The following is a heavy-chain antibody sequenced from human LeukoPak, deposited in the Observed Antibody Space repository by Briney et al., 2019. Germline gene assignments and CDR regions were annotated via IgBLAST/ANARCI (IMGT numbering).Heavy chain of an antibody. D-gene: IGHD2-2*03. Sequence: GGSLRLSCAASGFSFTTYWMSWVRQAPGKGLEWVANIKQDGTEKYYVDSVKGRFTISRDNAKNSLYLQMNSLRAEDTAVYYCARVSGYCSSTSCYLDYWGQGTLVTVSS. J-gene: IGHJ4*02. V-gene: IGHV3-7*01. CDR1: GFSFTTYW. CDR2: IKQDGTEK. CDR3: ARVSGYCSSTSCYLDY.